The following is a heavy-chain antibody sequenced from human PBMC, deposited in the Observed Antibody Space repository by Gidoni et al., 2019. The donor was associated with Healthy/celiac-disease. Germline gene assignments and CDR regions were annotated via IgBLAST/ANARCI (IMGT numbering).Heavy chain of an antibody. CDR3: ARGGGYCSGGSCHQYYYYYGMDV. J-gene: IGHJ6*02. V-gene: IGHV1-69*01. D-gene: IGHD2-15*01. CDR1: GGTFSSYA. CDR2: IIPIFGTA. Sequence: QVQLVQSGAEVKKPGSSVKVSCKASGGTFSSYAIRWVRQAPGQGLEWMGGIIPIFGTANYAQKFQGRVTITADESTSTAYMELSSLRSEDTAVYYCARGGGYCSGGSCHQYYYYYGMDVWGQGTTVTVSS.